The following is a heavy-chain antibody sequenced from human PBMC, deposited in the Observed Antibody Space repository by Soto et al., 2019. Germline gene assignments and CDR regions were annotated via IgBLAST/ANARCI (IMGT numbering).Heavy chain of an antibody. CDR1: GYTFTSYY. Sequence: QVQLVQSGAEVKKPGASVKVSCKASGYTFTSYYMHWVRQAPGQGLEWMGIINTGGGSTSYAQKFQGRVTMPRETSTSTVYMELSSLRSEDTAVYYCARKRRLLGDWFDPWGQGTLVTVSS. CDR2: INTGGGST. V-gene: IGHV1-46*03. D-gene: IGHD1-1*01. J-gene: IGHJ5*02. CDR3: ARKRRLLGDWFDP.